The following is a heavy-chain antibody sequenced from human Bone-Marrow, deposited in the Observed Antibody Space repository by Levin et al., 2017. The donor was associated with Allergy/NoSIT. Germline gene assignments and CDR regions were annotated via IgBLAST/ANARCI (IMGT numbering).Heavy chain of an antibody. D-gene: IGHD6-19*01. CDR3: ARLVAHSSGWYGGY. CDR2: IIPIVSIA. J-gene: IGHJ4*02. V-gene: IGHV1-69*04. CDR1: GGTFSSFA. Sequence: GASVKVSCKASGGTFSSFAVSWVRQAPGQGLEWVGRIIPIVSIAHYARKFQGRVTITADKSTSTAYMELSSLRSEDTAVYYCARLVAHSSGWYGGYWGQGTLVTVSS.